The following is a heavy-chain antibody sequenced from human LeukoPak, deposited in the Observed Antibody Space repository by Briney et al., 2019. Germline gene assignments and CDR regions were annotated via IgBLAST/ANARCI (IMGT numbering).Heavy chain of an antibody. D-gene: IGHD3/OR15-3a*01. Sequence: GGSLRLSCAASGFTFSSYAMSWVRQAPGKGLEWVSAISGSGGSTYYADSVKGRFTISRDNAKNLLHLQMDSLRVEDTAVYYCARGDDFSGDYWGQGTLVTVSS. V-gene: IGHV3-23*01. CDR3: ARGDDFSGDY. J-gene: IGHJ4*02. CDR1: GFTFSSYA. CDR2: ISGSGGST.